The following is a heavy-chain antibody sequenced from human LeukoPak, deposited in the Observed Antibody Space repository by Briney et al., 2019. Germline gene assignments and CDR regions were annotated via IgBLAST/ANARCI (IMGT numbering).Heavy chain of an antibody. CDR2: IYYSGST. D-gene: IGHD2-21*01. CDR3: XXXXXXXXXXIPHFDY. J-gene: IGHJ4*02. CDR1: XGSISSSSYY. V-gene: IGHV4-39*07. Sequence: CTXSXGSISSSSYYWGWIRQPPGKGLEWIGSIYYSGSTYYNPSLKSRVTISVDTSKNQFSLKLSSVTAADTAVYYXXXXXXXXXXXIPHFDYWGQGTLVTVSS.